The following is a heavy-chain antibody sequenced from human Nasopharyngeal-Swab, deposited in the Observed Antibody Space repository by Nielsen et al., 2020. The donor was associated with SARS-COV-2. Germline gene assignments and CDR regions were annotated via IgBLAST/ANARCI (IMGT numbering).Heavy chain of an antibody. CDR2: IYSGGST. Sequence: GESLKISCAASGFTVSSNYMSWVRQAPGKGLEWVSVIYSGGSTYYADSVKGRFTISRDNSKNTLYLQMNSLRAEDTAVYYCAKDTQGIVVVYYFDYWGQGTLVTVSS. D-gene: IGHD3-22*01. V-gene: IGHV3-53*01. CDR3: AKDTQGIVVVYYFDY. CDR1: GFTVSSNY. J-gene: IGHJ4*02.